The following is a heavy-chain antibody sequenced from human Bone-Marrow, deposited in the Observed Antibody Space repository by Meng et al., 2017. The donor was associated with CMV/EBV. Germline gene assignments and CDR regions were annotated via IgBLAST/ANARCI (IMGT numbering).Heavy chain of an antibody. J-gene: IGHJ4*02. CDR1: GGSFSGYY. CDR3: ASLRTWIQR. Sequence: SQTLSLTCGVYGGSFSGYYWSWIRQPPGKGLGWIGEINHSGSTNYNPSLKSRVTISVDTSKNQFFLKLTSVSAADTAVYYCASLRTWIQRWGQGTLVTVSS. V-gene: IGHV4-34*01. D-gene: IGHD5-18*01. CDR2: INHSGST.